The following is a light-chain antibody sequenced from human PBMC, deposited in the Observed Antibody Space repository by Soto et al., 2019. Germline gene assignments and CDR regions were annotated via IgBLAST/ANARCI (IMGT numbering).Light chain of an antibody. J-gene: IGLJ1*01. V-gene: IGLV2-11*01. Sequence: QSALTQPRSVSGSPGQSVTISCTGTSSDVGGYNYVTWYQQHPGKAPKLMIYDVSHRPSGVPNRFSGSKSGNTASLTISGLQAEDEAEYHCCSYAGSNTYVFGTGTKLTVL. CDR3: CSYAGSNTYV. CDR2: DVS. CDR1: SSDVGGYNY.